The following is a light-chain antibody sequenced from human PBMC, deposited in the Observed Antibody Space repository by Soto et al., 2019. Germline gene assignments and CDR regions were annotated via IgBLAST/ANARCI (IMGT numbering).Light chain of an antibody. V-gene: IGLV2-14*01. CDR1: SSDVGGYNY. CDR2: EVS. J-gene: IGLJ1*01. CDR3: SSYTSSSLGG. Sequence: QSVLTQPASVSGSPGQSITISCTGTSSDVGGYNYVSWYQQHPGKAPKLMIYEVSNRPSGVSNRFSGSKSGNTASLTISGLQAEDEADYYCSSYTSSSLGGFGTGTKLTVL.